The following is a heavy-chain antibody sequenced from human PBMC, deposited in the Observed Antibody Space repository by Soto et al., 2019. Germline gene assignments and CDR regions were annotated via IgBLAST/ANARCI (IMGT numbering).Heavy chain of an antibody. D-gene: IGHD6-13*01. CDR2: VYTSETT. CDR3: AGNIAAAGRRYYGMDV. J-gene: IGHJ6*02. V-gene: IGHV4-4*07. CDR1: GGSMSGYY. Sequence: QVQLQESGPGLVKPSETLSLTCTVAGGSMSGYYWSWIRQSAGKGLEWIGRVYTSETTYYNPSLKRRGTMSLDTSTNKSAPNLYSMTAADTAVYYCAGNIAAAGRRYYGMDVWGQGTTVTVSS.